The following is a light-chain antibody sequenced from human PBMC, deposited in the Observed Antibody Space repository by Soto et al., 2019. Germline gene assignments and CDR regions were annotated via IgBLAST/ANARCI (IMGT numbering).Light chain of an antibody. CDR2: EVS. Sequence: QSALTQPPSASGSPGQSVTISCTGTSSDVGGYNYVSWYQQHPGKAPKLMIYEVSKRPSGVPDRFSGSKSGNTASLTVSGLQAEDEVDYYCSSYAGSNVVFGTGTKVTVL. CDR3: SSYAGSNVV. J-gene: IGLJ1*01. V-gene: IGLV2-8*01. CDR1: SSDVGGYNY.